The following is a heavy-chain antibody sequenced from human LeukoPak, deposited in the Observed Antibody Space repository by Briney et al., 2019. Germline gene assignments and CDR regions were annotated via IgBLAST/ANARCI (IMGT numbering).Heavy chain of an antibody. CDR2: MYTSGNT. Sequence: TLSLTCTVSGGSISSGSYYWSWIRQPAGKGLEWIGHMYTSGNTNYNPSLKSQVTISVDTSKNQFSLKLSSVTAADTAVYYCARHVRGAVTGIDWFDPWGQGTLVTVSS. CDR3: ARHVRGAVTGIDWFDP. CDR1: GGSISSGSYY. V-gene: IGHV4-61*09. D-gene: IGHD3-10*02. J-gene: IGHJ5*02.